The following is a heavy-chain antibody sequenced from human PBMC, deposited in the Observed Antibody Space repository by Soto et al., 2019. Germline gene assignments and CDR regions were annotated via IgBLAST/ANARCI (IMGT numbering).Heavy chain of an antibody. D-gene: IGHD3-3*01. CDR2: ISYDGSNK. CDR3: AKDYDFWSGYSFDY. J-gene: IGHJ4*02. Sequence: QVQLVESGGGVVQPGRSLRLSCAASGFTFSSYGMHWVRQAPGKGLEWVAVISYDGSNKYYADSVKGRFTISRDNSKNTLDLQMNSLRAEDTAVYYCAKDYDFWSGYSFDYWGQGTLVTGSS. V-gene: IGHV3-30*18. CDR1: GFTFSSYG.